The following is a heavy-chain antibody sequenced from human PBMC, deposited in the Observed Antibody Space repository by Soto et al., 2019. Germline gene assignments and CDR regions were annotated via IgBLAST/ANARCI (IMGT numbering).Heavy chain of an antibody. J-gene: IGHJ4*02. CDR1: GFTFSSYG. V-gene: IGHV3-23*01. D-gene: IGHD1-1*01. CDR2: IPVIGERR. CDR3: AREGDRYGTVCFDS. Sequence: EVQLLDSGGGLVQPGGSLRLSCAASGFTFSSYGMSWVRQAPGKGLEWVAGIPVIGERRYYADSVKGRFTISRDNAKNTLYLQMNSLRAEDAAVYFCAREGDRYGTVCFDSWGQGTLVTVSS.